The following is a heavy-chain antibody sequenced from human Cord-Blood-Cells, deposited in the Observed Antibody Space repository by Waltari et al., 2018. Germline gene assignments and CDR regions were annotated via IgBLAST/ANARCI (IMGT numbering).Heavy chain of an antibody. J-gene: IGHJ4*02. CDR1: GGSFSGYY. CDR3: ARQAYSSSSPIFY. D-gene: IGHD6-6*01. Sequence: QVQLQQWGAGLLKPSETLSPTCAVHGGSFSGYYWTWIRQPPGKGLEWIGEINHSGSTNYNPSLKSRVTISVDTSKNQFSLKLSSVTAADTAVYYCARQAYSSSSPIFYWGQGTLVTVSS. CDR2: INHSGST. V-gene: IGHV4-34*01.